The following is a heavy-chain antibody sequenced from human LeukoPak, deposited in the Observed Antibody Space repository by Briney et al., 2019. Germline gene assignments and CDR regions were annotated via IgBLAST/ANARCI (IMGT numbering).Heavy chain of an antibody. CDR1: EFTLSSYG. V-gene: IGHV3-48*02. D-gene: IGHD2-21*01. CDR2: ISTSSTI. J-gene: IGHJ4*02. Sequence: GGSLRLSCAASEFTLSSYGMNWVRQAPGKGLEWVSYISTSSTIYYADSVKGRFTISRDNAKNSLFLQMNSLRDEDTAVYYCARDILAFWGQGTRVTVSS. CDR3: ARDILAF.